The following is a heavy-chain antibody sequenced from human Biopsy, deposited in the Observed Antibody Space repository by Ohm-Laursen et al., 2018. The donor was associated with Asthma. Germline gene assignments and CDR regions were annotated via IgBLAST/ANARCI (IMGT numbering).Heavy chain of an antibody. V-gene: IGHV4-59*01. Sequence: GTLSLTCTVSAFSIRSYYWTWIRQPPGKGLEWIGNIHYSGSTYSNPSLKSRVTISVDTSKKQFSLRLSSVTAADAAVYYCAGFCSGGNCPDHWGQGTLVTVSS. D-gene: IGHD2-15*01. CDR2: IHYSGST. CDR1: AFSIRSYY. J-gene: IGHJ4*02. CDR3: AGFCSGGNCPDH.